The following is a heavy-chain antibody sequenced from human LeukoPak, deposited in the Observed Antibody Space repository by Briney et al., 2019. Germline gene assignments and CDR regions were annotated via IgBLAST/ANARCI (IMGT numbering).Heavy chain of an antibody. V-gene: IGHV1-18*01. CDR3: ARAGEMATIMYYFDY. CDR2: ISAYNGNT. CDR1: GYTFTSYG. Sequence: ASVKVSCKASGYTFTSYGISWVRQAPGQGLEWMGWISAYNGNTNYAQKLQGRVTMTTDTSTSTAYMELRSLRSDDTAVYYCARAGEMATIMYYFDYWGQGTLVTVSS. J-gene: IGHJ4*02. D-gene: IGHD5-24*01.